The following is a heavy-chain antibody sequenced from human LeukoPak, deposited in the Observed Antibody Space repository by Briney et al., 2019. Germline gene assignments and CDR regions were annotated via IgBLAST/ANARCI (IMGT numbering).Heavy chain of an antibody. CDR2: IYYSGST. J-gene: IGHJ3*02. Sequence: SETLSLTCTVSGGSISSYYWSWIRQPPGKGLEWIGYIYYSGSTNYNPSLKSRVTISVGTSKNQFSLKLSSVTAADTAVYYCARDRIAARRGDDAFDIWGQGTMVTVSS. CDR1: GGSISSYY. D-gene: IGHD6-6*01. V-gene: IGHV4-59*01. CDR3: ARDRIAARRGDDAFDI.